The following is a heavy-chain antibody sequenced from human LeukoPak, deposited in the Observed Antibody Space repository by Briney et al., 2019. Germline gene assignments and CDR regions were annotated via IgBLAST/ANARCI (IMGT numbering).Heavy chain of an antibody. V-gene: IGHV3-21*01. CDR1: GGSISSSS. CDR3: AREEYSSGWYTVHDAFDI. J-gene: IGHJ3*02. Sequence: PSETLSLTCTVSGGSISSSSYYWGWIRQPPGKGLEWVSSISSSSSYIYYADSVKGRFTISRDNAKNSLYLQMNSLRAEDTAVYYCAREEYSSGWYTVHDAFDIWGQGTMVTVSS. CDR2: ISSSSSYI. D-gene: IGHD6-19*01.